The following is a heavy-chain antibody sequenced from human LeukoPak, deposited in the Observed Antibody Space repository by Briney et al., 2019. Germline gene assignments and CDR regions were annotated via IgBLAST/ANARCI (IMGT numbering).Heavy chain of an antibody. J-gene: IGHJ4*02. V-gene: IGHV3-23*01. Sequence: GGSLRLSCAASGFTVSSNYMSWVRQAPGKGLEWVSAISGSGGSTYYADSVKGRFTISRDNSKNTLYLQMNSLRAEDTAVYYCAKVIGYSSSWYWDYWGQGTLVTVSS. CDR3: AKVIGYSSSWYWDY. CDR1: GFTVSSNY. D-gene: IGHD6-13*01. CDR2: ISGSGGST.